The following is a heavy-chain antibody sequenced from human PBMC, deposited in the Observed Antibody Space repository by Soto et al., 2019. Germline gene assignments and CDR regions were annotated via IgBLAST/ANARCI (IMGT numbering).Heavy chain of an antibody. V-gene: IGHV3-30*04. CDR1: GFTFNSLS. CDR2: VSFDGKGT. D-gene: IGHD2-21*02. Sequence: QVQLVESGGGMAQAGTSLRLSCTGSGFTFNSLSLHWVRQGPDKSLEWVAVVSFDGKGTYYADSVKGRFTVSRDISNNTIYLQANSLRPEDTAVYYCASEPYGDSQYFDYWGQGTRVTVSS. CDR3: ASEPYGDSQYFDY. J-gene: IGHJ4*02.